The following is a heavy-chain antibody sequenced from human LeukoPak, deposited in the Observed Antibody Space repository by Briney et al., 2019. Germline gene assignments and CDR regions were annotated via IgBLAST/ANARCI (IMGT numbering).Heavy chain of an antibody. CDR1: GGSIGSSSYY. Sequence: SETLSLTCTVSGGSIGSSSYYWGWIRQPPGKGLNWIGSIYYSGSTYYSPSLKSRVTISLDTSRNQFSLKLNSVTAADTAVYYCAKSNGYGLVDIGGQGTMVTVSS. D-gene: IGHD3-10*01. J-gene: IGHJ3*02. CDR2: IYYSGST. V-gene: IGHV4-39*07. CDR3: AKSNGYGLVDI.